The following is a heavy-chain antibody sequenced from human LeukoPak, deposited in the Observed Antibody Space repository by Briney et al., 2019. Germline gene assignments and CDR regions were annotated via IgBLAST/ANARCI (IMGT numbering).Heavy chain of an antibody. CDR1: GFTFDDYA. V-gene: IGHV3-9*03. CDR3: AKDHCSGTSCSFDY. CDR2: ISWNSGSI. Sequence: GGSLRLSCAASGFTFDDYAMHWVRQAPGKGLEWVSGISWNSGSIGYADSVKGRFTISRDNAKNSLYLQMNSLRAEDMALYYCAKDHCSGTSCSFDYWGQGTLLTVSS. D-gene: IGHD2-2*01. J-gene: IGHJ4*02.